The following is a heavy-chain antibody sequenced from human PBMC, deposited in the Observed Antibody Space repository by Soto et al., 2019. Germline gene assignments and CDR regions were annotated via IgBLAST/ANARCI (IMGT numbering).Heavy chain of an antibody. CDR1: GFTFSSYA. J-gene: IGHJ4*02. CDR3: ARDPTYSSGWYSFDY. Sequence: QVQLVESGGGVVQPGRSLRLSCAASGFTFSSYAMHWVRQAPGKGLEWVAVISYDGSNKYYADSVKGRFTISRDNSKNTLYLQMNSLRAEDTAVYYCARDPTYSSGWYSFDYWGQGTLVTVSS. CDR2: ISYDGSNK. D-gene: IGHD6-19*01. V-gene: IGHV3-30-3*01.